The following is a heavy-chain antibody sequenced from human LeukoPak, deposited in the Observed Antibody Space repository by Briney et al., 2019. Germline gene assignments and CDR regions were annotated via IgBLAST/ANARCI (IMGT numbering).Heavy chain of an antibody. CDR1: GDSISTGSYY. J-gene: IGHJ3*02. CDR2: VYYSGST. Sequence: SETLSLTCTVSGDSISTGSYYWSWIRQPPGKGLEWIGYVYYSGSTHYNPSLKSRVTISVDTSKSQFSLRLSSVTAADTAVYYCASAIFVENAFDIWGQGTMVTVSS. V-gene: IGHV4-61*01. CDR3: ASAIFVENAFDI. D-gene: IGHD3-3*01.